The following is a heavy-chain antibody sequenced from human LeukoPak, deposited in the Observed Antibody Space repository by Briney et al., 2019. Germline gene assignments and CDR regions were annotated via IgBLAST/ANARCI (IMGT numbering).Heavy chain of an antibody. J-gene: IGHJ4*02. Sequence: GGSLRLSCAASGFTVSSNYMSWVRQAPGKGLEWVSVIYSGGSTYYADSVKGRFTISRDNAKNSLYLQMNSLRAEDTAVYYCARVSRGTTAPFDYWGQGTLVTVSS. CDR2: IYSGGST. CDR3: ARVSRGTTAPFDY. CDR1: GFTVSSNY. D-gene: IGHD1-26*01. V-gene: IGHV3-66*01.